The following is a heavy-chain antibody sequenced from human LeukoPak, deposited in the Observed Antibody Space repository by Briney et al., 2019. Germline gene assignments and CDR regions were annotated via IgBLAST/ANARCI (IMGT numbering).Heavy chain of an antibody. CDR3: AKAVPSIAAAGRGSAFDI. D-gene: IGHD6-13*01. J-gene: IGHJ3*02. CDR2: ISWSSGSI. CDR1: GFTFDDYA. Sequence: GGSLRLSCAASGFTFDDYAMHWVRQAPGKGLEWVSGISWSSGSIGYADSVKGRFTISRDNAKNSLYLQMNSLRAEDMALYYCAKAVPSIAAAGRGSAFDIWGQGTMVTVSS. V-gene: IGHV3-9*03.